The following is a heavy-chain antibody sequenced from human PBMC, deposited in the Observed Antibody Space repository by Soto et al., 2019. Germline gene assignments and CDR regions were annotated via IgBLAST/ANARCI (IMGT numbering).Heavy chain of an antibody. Sequence: PSETLSLTCTVSSGSISNYYWSWIRQPPGKGLEWIGYIYYRGNTNYNPSLKSRVTISVDTSQNQFSLKVSSVTAAATAVYYCARNGADLISYNYYSYMDVWGKGTTVTVSS. J-gene: IGHJ6*03. CDR2: IYYRGNT. CDR3: ARNGADLISYNYYSYMDV. CDR1: SGSISNYY. V-gene: IGHV4-59*08. D-gene: IGHD3-3*02.